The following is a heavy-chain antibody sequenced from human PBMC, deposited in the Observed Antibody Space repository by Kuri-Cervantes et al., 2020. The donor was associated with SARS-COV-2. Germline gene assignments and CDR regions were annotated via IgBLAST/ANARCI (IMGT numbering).Heavy chain of an antibody. CDR3: AREGGGYCSSSSCFSLDH. V-gene: IGHV3-66*02. Sequence: GESLKISCAASGFTFSSYAMSWVRQAPGKGLEWVSVIYSGGSTYYADSVKGRFTISRDNPKNTLYLQMNSLRAEDTAVYYCAREGGGYCSSSSCFSLDHWGQGALVTVSS. J-gene: IGHJ4*02. D-gene: IGHD2-2*01. CDR1: GFTFSSYA. CDR2: IYSGGST.